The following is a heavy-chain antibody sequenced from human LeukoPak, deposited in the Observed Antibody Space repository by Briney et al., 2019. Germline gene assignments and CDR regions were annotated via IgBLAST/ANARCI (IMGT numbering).Heavy chain of an antibody. Sequence: SETLSLTCTVSGASISSYYWSRIRQPPGKGLEWIGYIYYSRSTNYKPSLKSRITISVDTSKNQFSLNLSSVTAADTAVYYCARGYGNFDYWGQGTLVTVSS. D-gene: IGHD4-17*01. V-gene: IGHV4-59*01. CDR2: IYYSRST. CDR3: ARGYGNFDY. J-gene: IGHJ4*02. CDR1: GASISSYY.